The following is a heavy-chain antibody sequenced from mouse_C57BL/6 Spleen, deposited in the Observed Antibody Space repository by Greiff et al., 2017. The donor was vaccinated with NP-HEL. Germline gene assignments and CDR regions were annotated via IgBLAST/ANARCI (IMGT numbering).Heavy chain of an antibody. CDR1: GYTFTGYW. Sequence: QVQLQQSGAELMKPGASVKLSCKATGYTFTGYWIEWVKQRPGHGLEWIGEILPGSGSTNYNEKFKGKATFTADTSSNTAYMQRSSLTTEDSAIYCCASATTVVGRSFAYWGQGTLVTVSA. CDR3: ASATTVVGRSFAY. D-gene: IGHD1-1*01. V-gene: IGHV1-9*01. J-gene: IGHJ3*01. CDR2: ILPGSGST.